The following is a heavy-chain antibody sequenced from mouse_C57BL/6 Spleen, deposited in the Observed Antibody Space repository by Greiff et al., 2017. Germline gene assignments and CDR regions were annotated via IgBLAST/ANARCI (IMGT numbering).Heavy chain of an antibody. D-gene: IGHD5-1*01. V-gene: IGHV1-64*01. CDR3: ARSSTSGAMDY. CDR2: IHPNSGST. CDR1: GYTFTSYW. Sequence: QVQLKQPGAELVKPGASVKLSCKASGYTFTSYWMHWVKQRPGQGLEWIGMIHPNSGSTNYNEKFKSKATLTVDKSYSTAYMQLSSLTSEDSAVYYCARSSTSGAMDYWGQGTSVTVSS. J-gene: IGHJ4*01.